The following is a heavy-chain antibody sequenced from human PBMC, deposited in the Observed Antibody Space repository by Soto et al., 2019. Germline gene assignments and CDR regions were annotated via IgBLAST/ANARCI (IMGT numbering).Heavy chain of an antibody. D-gene: IGHD4-17*01. Sequence: EVQLVESGGGLVKPGGSLRLSCAASGFTFSSYSMNWVRQAPGKGLEWVSSISSSSSYISYADSVKGRFTISRDNSKNSLYLQMNSLRAEDTAVYYCARSPSMTTVSLDYWGQGTLVTVSS. J-gene: IGHJ4*02. CDR3: ARSPSMTTVSLDY. CDR1: GFTFSSYS. V-gene: IGHV3-21*01. CDR2: ISSSSSYI.